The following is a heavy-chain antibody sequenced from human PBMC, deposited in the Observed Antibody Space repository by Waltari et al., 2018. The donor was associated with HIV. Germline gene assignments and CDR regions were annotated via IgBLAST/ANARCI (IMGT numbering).Heavy chain of an antibody. CDR1: GGTFSRYS. J-gene: IGHJ4*02. V-gene: IGHV1-69*12. Sequence: QVQLVQSGAEVKRPGSSVKVSCKASGGTFSRYSLSWVRQAPVQGLEWVGGVIPVFGISNCAHDFKDRLTIIADEAKGTAYMELTNLRAEDMALYYGSTSQQNNSYAGDDGAYILSSWGQGTLVTVSS. CDR2: VIPVFGIS. D-gene: IGHD2-2*01. CDR3: STSQQNNSYAGDDGAYILSS.